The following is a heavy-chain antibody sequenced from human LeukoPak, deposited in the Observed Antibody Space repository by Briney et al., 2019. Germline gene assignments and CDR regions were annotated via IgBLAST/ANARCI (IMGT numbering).Heavy chain of an antibody. CDR1: GFTFSSYG. CDR3: ARDYDYGFNWFDP. CDR2: IYSGGST. V-gene: IGHV3-NL1*01. D-gene: IGHD4-17*01. Sequence: PGGSLRLSCAASGFTFSSYGMHWVRQAPGKGLEWVSVIYSGGSTYYADPVKGRFTISRDNSKNTLYLQMNSLRAEDTAVYYCARDYDYGFNWFDPWGQGTLVTVSS. J-gene: IGHJ5*02.